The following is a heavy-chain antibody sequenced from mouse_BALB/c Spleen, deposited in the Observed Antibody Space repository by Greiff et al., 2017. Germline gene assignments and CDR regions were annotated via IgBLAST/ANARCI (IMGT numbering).Heavy chain of an antibody. CDR1: GYTFSSYW. D-gene: IGHD2-1*01. Sequence: VQLQQSGAELMKPGASVKISCKATGYTFSSYWIEWVKQRPGHGLEWIGEILPGSGSTNYNEKFKGKATLTADKSSSTAYMQLSSLTSDDSAVYFCATIYYGNYGAYWGQGTLVTVSA. V-gene: IGHV1-9*01. J-gene: IGHJ3*01. CDR3: ATIYYGNYGAY. CDR2: ILPGSGST.